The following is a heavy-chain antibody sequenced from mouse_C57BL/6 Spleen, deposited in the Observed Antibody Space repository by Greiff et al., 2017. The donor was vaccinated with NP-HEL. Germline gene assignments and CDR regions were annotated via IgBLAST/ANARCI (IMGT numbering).Heavy chain of an antibody. CDR2: RHGKSGST. CDR3: ARHWDEGDY. CDR1: GYTFTSYR. V-gene: IGHV1-64*01. J-gene: IGHJ4*01. D-gene: IGHD4-1*01. Sequence: VQLQQPGAELVKPGASVKLSCKASGYTFTSYRMHWVKQRHGQGLEGRGMRHGKSGSTNYNEKFKSKATLTVDKSSSTAYMQLSSLTSEDSAVYYCARHWDEGDYWGQGTSVTVSS.